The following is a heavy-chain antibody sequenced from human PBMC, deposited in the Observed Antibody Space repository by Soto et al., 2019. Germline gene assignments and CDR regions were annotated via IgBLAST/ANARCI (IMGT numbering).Heavy chain of an antibody. CDR2: IRSKAYGGTT. J-gene: IGHJ5*02. Sequence: PGGSLRLSCAASGFTVSSNYMSWFRQAPGKGLEWVGFIRSKAYGGTTEYAASAKGRFTISRDDSKSIAYLQMNSLKTEDTAVYYCTREDVVVPAAIQWFDPWGQGTLVTVSS. CDR3: TREDVVVPAAIQWFDP. D-gene: IGHD2-2*01. CDR1: GFTVSSNY. V-gene: IGHV3-49*03.